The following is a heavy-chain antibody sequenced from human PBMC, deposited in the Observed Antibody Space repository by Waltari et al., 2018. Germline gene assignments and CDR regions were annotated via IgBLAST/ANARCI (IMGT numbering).Heavy chain of an antibody. V-gene: IGHV1-46*01. Sequence: QVQLVQSGAEVKKPGASVKVSCKASGYTFTSYYMHWVRQAPGQGLEWMGIINPSGGSTSYAQKFQGRVTMTRDTSTSTVYMELSSLRAEDTAVYYCAKDRVGSSGWYEGGYYFDYWGQGTLVTVSS. D-gene: IGHD6-19*01. CDR3: AKDRVGSSGWYEGGYYFDY. J-gene: IGHJ4*02. CDR1: GYTFTSYY. CDR2: INPSGGST.